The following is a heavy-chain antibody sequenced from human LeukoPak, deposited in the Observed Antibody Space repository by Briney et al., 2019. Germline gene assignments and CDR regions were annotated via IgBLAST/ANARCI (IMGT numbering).Heavy chain of an antibody. CDR1: GFTVSSNC. CDR3: ARQRVENYYYGMDV. J-gene: IGHJ6*02. CDR2: IYSGGST. V-gene: IGHV3-53*01. D-gene: IGHD2-15*01. Sequence: GGSLRLSCAASGFTVSSNCMSWVRQAPGKGLEWVSVIYSGGSTYYADSVKGRFTISRDNSKNTLYLQMNSLRAEDTAVYYCARQRVENYYYGMDVWGQGTTVTVSS.